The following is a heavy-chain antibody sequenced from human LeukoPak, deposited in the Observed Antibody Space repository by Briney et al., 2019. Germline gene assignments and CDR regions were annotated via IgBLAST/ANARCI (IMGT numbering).Heavy chain of an antibody. D-gene: IGHD3-10*01. CDR1: GGSFSGYY. V-gene: IGHV4-34*01. CDR2: INHSGST. J-gene: IGHJ4*02. Sequence: PSETLSLTCAVYGGSFSGYYWSWIRQPPGKGLEWIGEINHSGSTNYNPSLKSRVTISVDTSKNQFSLKLSSVTAADTAVYYCANLVYPRSGGASASKPYFDYWGQGTLVTVSS. CDR3: ANLVYPRSGGASASKPYFDY.